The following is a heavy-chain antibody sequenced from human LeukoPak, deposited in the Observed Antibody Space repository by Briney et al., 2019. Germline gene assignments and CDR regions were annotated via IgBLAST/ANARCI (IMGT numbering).Heavy chain of an antibody. Sequence: GGSLRLSCAASGFTFSSYGMSWVRQAPGKGLEWVSAISGSGGSTYYADSVKGRFTISRDNSKNTLYLQMNSLRAEDTAVYYCAKDRGQTWIQLWLLNNFDYWGQGTLVTVSS. D-gene: IGHD5-18*01. V-gene: IGHV3-23*01. J-gene: IGHJ4*02. CDR3: AKDRGQTWIQLWLLNNFDY. CDR1: GFTFSSYG. CDR2: ISGSGGST.